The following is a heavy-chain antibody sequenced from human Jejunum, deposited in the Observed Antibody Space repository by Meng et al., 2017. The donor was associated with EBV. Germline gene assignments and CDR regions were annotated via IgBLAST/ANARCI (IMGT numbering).Heavy chain of an antibody. CDR2: ISSRSSYI. CDR1: GFTFSDYT. CDR3: AKDEAVGF. J-gene: IGHJ4*02. Sequence: EVQRVESGGGRFKLGGSLRLSCAASGFTFSDYTMNWVRQAPGKGLEWVSSISSRSSYIYYADSVKGRFTISRDNGENALYLQMNSLRDEDTAVYYCAKDEAVGFWGQGTLVTVS. V-gene: IGHV3-21*01.